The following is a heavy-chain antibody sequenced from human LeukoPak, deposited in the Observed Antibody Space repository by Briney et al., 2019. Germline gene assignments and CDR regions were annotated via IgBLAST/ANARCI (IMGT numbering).Heavy chain of an antibody. V-gene: IGHV4-39*01. CDR1: GGSISSSSYY. CDR3: ARHVPFKDYYYYMDV. Sequence: SETLSLTCTVSGGSISSSSYYWGWIRQPPGKGLEWIGSIYYSGSTYYNPSLKSRVTISVDTSKNQFSLKLSSVTAADTAVYYCARHVPFKDYYYYMDVWGKGTTVTISS. J-gene: IGHJ6*03. CDR2: IYYSGST.